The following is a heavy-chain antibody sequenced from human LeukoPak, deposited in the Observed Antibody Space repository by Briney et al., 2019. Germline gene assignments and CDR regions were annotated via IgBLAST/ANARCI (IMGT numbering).Heavy chain of an antibody. Sequence: ASVKVSCKTSGYTFTNYDINWMRQAPGQGLEWVGWMNPNSGSTGYAQTFQGKLTMTRNTSIKTAYMELSSLRSEDTAVYYCARRFYDNLTGHTWYDYWGQGTLVTVSS. D-gene: IGHD3-9*01. J-gene: IGHJ4*02. CDR3: ARRFYDNLTGHTWYDY. CDR2: MNPNSGST. CDR1: GYTFTNYD. V-gene: IGHV1-8*01.